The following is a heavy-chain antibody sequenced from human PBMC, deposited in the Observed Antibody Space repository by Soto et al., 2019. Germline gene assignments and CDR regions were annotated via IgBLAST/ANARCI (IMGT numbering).Heavy chain of an antibody. CDR3: AKDVLDSSGYAGNAFDI. D-gene: IGHD3-22*01. V-gene: IGHV3-9*01. J-gene: IGHJ3*02. Sequence: EVQLVESGGDSVQPGRSLRLSCVVSGFTFENYAMHWVRQTPGKGLEWVSGVSWNSDSIGYADSVKGRFTISRDNAKNSLYLQMSSLRAEDTALYYCAKDVLDSSGYAGNAFDIWGQGTMVTVSS. CDR1: GFTFENYA. CDR2: VSWNSDSI.